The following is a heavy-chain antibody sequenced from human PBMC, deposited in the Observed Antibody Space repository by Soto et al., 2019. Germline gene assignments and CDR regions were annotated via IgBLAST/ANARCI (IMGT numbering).Heavy chain of an antibody. Sequence: SETLSLTCAVSGDSISSIKWWSWVRQPPGKGLEWIGEIYHRGSTNYNPSLKSRVTISIDKSKNQFSLKLTSVTAADTAVYYCARLGYNSDSPTTKFDYWGQGTLVTVSS. CDR2: IYHRGST. CDR1: GDSISSIKW. J-gene: IGHJ4*02. CDR3: ARLGYNSDSPTTKFDY. D-gene: IGHD6-19*01. V-gene: IGHV4-4*02.